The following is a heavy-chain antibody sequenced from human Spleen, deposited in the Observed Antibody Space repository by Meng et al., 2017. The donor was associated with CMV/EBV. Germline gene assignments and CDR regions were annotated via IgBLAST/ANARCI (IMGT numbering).Heavy chain of an antibody. V-gene: IGHV3-23*03. D-gene: IGHD3-16*01. CDR3: ARVAGSYGQLDY. CDR1: GFTFGDYA. J-gene: IGHJ4*02. Sequence: GESLKISCTASGFTFGDYAMSWVRQAPGKGLEWVSIIYIGGETFYGDSVKGRFTISRDNSKNTMHLQMNSLRAEDTAVYYCARVAGSYGQLDYWGQGTLVTVSS. CDR2: IYIGGET.